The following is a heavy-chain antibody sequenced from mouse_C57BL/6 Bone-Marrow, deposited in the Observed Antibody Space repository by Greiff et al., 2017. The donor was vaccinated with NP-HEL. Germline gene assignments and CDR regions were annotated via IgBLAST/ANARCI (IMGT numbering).Heavy chain of an antibody. D-gene: IGHD1-1*01. CDR2: ISDGGSYT. CDR3: ARGRTVDY. J-gene: IGHJ2*01. V-gene: IGHV5-4*03. CDR1: GFTFSSYA. Sequence: EVKVEESGGGLVKPGGSLKLSCAASGFTFSSYAMSWVRQTPEKRLEWVATISDGGSYTYYPDNVKGRFTISRDNAKNNLYLQMSHLKSEDTAMYYCARGRTVDYWGQGTTLTVSS.